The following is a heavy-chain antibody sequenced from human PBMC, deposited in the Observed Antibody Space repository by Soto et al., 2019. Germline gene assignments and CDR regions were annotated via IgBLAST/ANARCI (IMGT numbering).Heavy chain of an antibody. CDR3: ARHFLSGSSWFSLGY. CDR1: GGSISSSSYY. V-gene: IGHV4-39*01. D-gene: IGHD6-13*01. J-gene: IGHJ4*02. Sequence: QLQLQESGPGLVKPSETLSLTCTVSGGSISSSSYYWGWIRQPPGKGLEWIGSIYYSGSTYYNPSLKSRVTISVDTSKNQFSLKLSSVTAADTAVYYCARHFLSGSSWFSLGYWGQGTLVTVSS. CDR2: IYYSGST.